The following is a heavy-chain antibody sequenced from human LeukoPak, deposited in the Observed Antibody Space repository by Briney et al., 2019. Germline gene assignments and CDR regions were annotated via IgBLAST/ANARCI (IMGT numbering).Heavy chain of an antibody. V-gene: IGHV3-48*03. J-gene: IGHJ4*02. CDR2: ISRSGSTI. Sequence: GGSLRLSCAASGFTLSSSEMNWVRQAPGKGLEWVSYISRSGSTIFYADSVKGRFTISRDNSNNTLYLQMNSLRTEDTAVFYCAKDRGKLIAAAGTAKDYWGQGTLVTVSS. D-gene: IGHD6-13*01. CDR1: GFTLSSSE. CDR3: AKDRGKLIAAAGTAKDY.